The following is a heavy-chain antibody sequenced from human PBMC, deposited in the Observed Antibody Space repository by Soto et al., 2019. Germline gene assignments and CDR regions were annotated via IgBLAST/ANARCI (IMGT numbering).Heavy chain of an antibody. V-gene: IGHV1-2*02. Sequence: QVQLVQSGAEVKKPGASVKVSCKASGYTFTGYYMHWVRQAPGQGLEWMGWINPNTGDTNYAQRFQGRVTMTRDTSISTVYMELSRLTSDDTAVYYCARDRLYYDSGSPGIWGQGTMVTVSS. CDR1: GYTFTGYY. J-gene: IGHJ3*02. D-gene: IGHD3-22*01. CDR3: ARDRLYYDSGSPGI. CDR2: INPNTGDT.